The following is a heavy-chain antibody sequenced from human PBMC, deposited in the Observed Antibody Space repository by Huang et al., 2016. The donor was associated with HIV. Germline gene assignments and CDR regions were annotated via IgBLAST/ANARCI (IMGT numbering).Heavy chain of an antibody. D-gene: IGHD3-3*01. CDR2: FYYSGST. CDR3: ARGAFLDF. Sequence: SGGSVRSVATCICSWSRQPPVKGLEWIGYFYYSGSTNYNPSRKSRVTISVNTSKNQFSLKLTSVTAADTAVYYCARGAFLDFWGQGTLVTVSS. V-gene: IGHV4-61*01. CDR1: GGSVRSVATCI. J-gene: IGHJ4*02.